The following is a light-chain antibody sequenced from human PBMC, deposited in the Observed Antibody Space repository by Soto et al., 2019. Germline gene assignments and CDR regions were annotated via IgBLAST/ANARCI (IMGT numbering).Light chain of an antibody. Sequence: AIRMTQSPSSFSASTGDSVTITCRASQGISSYLAWYQQKPGKAPKLLIYAASTLQSGVPSRFSGSGSGTEFTLTISSLQPDDFATYYCQQYNSLITFGQGTRLEIK. V-gene: IGKV1-8*01. CDR2: AAS. CDR3: QQYNSLIT. J-gene: IGKJ5*01. CDR1: QGISSY.